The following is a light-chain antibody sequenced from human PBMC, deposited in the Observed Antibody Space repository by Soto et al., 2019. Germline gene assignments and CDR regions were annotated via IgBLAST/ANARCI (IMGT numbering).Light chain of an antibody. CDR3: QQQGT. J-gene: IGKJ2*01. Sequence: EIVLTQSPGTLSLSPGERATLSCRASEFLSSSYLVWYQQTPGQAPRLLIYAASRRATGITDRFSGSGSATEYTLTINTLEPEDFAVYYCQQQGTFGQGTKLEIK. V-gene: IGKV3-20*01. CDR2: AAS. CDR1: EFLSSSY.